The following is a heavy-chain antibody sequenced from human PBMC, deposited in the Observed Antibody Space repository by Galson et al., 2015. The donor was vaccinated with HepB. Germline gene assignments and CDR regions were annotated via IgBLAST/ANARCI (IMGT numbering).Heavy chain of an antibody. D-gene: IGHD6-19*01. V-gene: IGHV3-49*03. J-gene: IGHJ4*02. Sequence: SLRLSCAASGFTFGDYAMSWFRQAPGKGLEWVGFVRSKAYGGTTEYAASVKGRFTISRDDSKSIAYLQMNSLKTEDTAVYYCTRASIAVAGPFDYWGQGTLVTVSS. CDR2: VRSKAYGGTT. CDR3: TRASIAVAGPFDY. CDR1: GFTFGDYA.